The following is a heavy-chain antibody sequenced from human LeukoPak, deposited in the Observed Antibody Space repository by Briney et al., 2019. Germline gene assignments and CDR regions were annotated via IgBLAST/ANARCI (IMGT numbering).Heavy chain of an antibody. D-gene: IGHD3-9*01. V-gene: IGHV3-7*01. CDR3: ARATAGLVIISAPDY. CDR1: GFTFSSYW. Sequence: GGSLRLSCAASGFTFSSYWMTWVRQAPGKGLEWVANINPDGSEKYYVDSVKGRFTISRDNAKNSLYLQMNSLRAEDTAVYYCARATAGLVIISAPDYWGQGTLVTVSS. J-gene: IGHJ4*02. CDR2: INPDGSEK.